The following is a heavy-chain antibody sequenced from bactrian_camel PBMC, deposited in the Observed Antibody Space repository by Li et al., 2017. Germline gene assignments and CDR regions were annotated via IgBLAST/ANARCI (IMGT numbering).Heavy chain of an antibody. D-gene: IGHD3*01. V-gene: IGHV3S55*01. CDR3: AACLGSWETWDLS. CDR2: INSDGDT. Sequence: HVQLVESGGGLVQPRGSLRLNCTSPGLTFDDQDMAWYRQAPGNECELVSTINSDGDTYYADSVKGRFTISRDNAKNTLYLQMNNLETEDTAVYYCAACLGSWETWDLSWGQGTQVTVS. CDR1: GLTFDDQD. J-gene: IGHJ4*01.